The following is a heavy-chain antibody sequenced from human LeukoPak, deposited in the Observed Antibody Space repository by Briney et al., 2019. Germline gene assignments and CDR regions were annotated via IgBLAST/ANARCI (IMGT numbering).Heavy chain of an antibody. J-gene: IGHJ3*02. CDR3: AKGPGSGAFDI. V-gene: IGHV3-74*01. Sequence: PGGSLRLSCAASGFTFSSYWMHWVRQAPGKGLVWVSRINGDGSSTSYADSVKGRFTISRDNAKNTLYLQMNSLRAEDTVVYYCAKGPGSGAFDIWGQGTMVTVSS. CDR1: GFTFSSYW. CDR2: INGDGSST.